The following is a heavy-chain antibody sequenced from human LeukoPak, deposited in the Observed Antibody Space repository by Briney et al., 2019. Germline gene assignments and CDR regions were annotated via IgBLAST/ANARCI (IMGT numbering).Heavy chain of an antibody. D-gene: IGHD6-19*01. V-gene: IGHV4-4*07. CDR3: ARGEGAIAVAGYFDY. CDR2: IYASGST. Sequence: SETLSLTCTVSGGSIVKYYWCWIRQPAGKGLEWIGLIYASGSTSYNPSLKSRVTISVDKSKKQFSLKLNSVTAADTAVYYCARGEGAIAVAGYFDYWGQGTLVTVSS. CDR1: GGSIVKYY. J-gene: IGHJ4*02.